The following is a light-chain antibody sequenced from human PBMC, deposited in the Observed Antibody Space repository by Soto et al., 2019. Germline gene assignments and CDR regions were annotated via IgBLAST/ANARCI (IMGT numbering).Light chain of an antibody. V-gene: IGKV1-39*01. Sequence: DIQMAQAPSSLSAAVGYSLTITGPARQSISSYFNWYQKKPGTAPKLLIYAASSLKSGVPSRFSGSTSRTDFTLTISRLPPEDFATYYCLQDYNSPRTFGQGTKVDIK. CDR2: AAS. CDR3: LQDYNSPRT. CDR1: QSISSY. J-gene: IGKJ1*01.